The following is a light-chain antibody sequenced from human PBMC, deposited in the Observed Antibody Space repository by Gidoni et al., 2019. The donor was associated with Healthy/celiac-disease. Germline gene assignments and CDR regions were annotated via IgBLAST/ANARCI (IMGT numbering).Light chain of an antibody. CDR1: QSVSSY. CDR2: DAS. V-gene: IGKV3-11*01. J-gene: IGKJ1*01. Sequence: EIVLTQSPATPSVSPGERATLSCRASQSVSSYLAWYQPKPGQAPRLLIYDASNRATGIPARCSRSGSGTDFTLTIISLDPEDFSVYYCQQRSNWPPGWTFGQGTKVEIK. CDR3: QQRSNWPPGWT.